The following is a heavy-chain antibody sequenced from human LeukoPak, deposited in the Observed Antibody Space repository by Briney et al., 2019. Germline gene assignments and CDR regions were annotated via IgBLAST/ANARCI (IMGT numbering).Heavy chain of an antibody. CDR1: GFTFSSYG. Sequence: PGRSLRLSCAASGFTFSSYGMHWVRQAPGKGLEWVAVISYDGSNKYYADSVKGRFTISRDNSKNTLYLQMNSLRAEDTAVYYCAKATVEWIPRDYWGQGTLVTVSS. D-gene: IGHD3-3*01. CDR2: ISYDGSNK. CDR3: AKATVEWIPRDY. J-gene: IGHJ4*02. V-gene: IGHV3-30*18.